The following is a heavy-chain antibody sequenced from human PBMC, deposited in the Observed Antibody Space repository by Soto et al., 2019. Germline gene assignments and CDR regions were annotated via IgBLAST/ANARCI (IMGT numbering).Heavy chain of an antibody. CDR1: GGSISSYY. Sequence: QVQLQESGPGLVKPSETLSLTCTVSGGSISSYYWSWIRQPPGQGLEWIGYIYYSGITNYNPSLKSRVTISVDTSKNQISLKLSSVTAADTAVYYCARYKSNYYYGMDVWGQGTTVTVSS. J-gene: IGHJ6*02. V-gene: IGHV4-59*01. D-gene: IGHD1-20*01. CDR2: IYYSGIT. CDR3: ARYKSNYYYGMDV.